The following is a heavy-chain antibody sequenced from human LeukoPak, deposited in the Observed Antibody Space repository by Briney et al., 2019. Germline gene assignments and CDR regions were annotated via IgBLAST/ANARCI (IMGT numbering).Heavy chain of an antibody. CDR1: GYTFTSYG. J-gene: IGHJ4*02. CDR2: ISAYNGNT. CDR3: ARTGEYYYDSSGYSDY. Sequence: ASVKVSCKASGYTFTSYGINWVRQAPGQGLEWMGWISAYNGNTNYAQKLQGRVTMTTDTSTSTAYMELRSLRSDDTAVYYCARTGEYYYDSSGYSDYWGQGTLVTVSS. V-gene: IGHV1-18*01. D-gene: IGHD3-22*01.